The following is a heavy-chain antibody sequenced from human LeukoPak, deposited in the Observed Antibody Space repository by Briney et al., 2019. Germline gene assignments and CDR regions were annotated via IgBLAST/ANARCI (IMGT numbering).Heavy chain of an antibody. CDR2: ISASGGST. CDR3: AKGIMIFGVVIKNYYSMDV. V-gene: IGHV3-23*01. CDR1: GFTLSNYA. Sequence: GGSLRLSCAASGFTLSNYAMSWVRQAPGKGLEWVSGISASGGSTYYTDSVRGRFSISRDNSKSTLYLQMNSLRAEDTAVYYCAKGIMIFGVVIKNYYSMDVWGQGTTVTVSS. J-gene: IGHJ6*02. D-gene: IGHD3-3*01.